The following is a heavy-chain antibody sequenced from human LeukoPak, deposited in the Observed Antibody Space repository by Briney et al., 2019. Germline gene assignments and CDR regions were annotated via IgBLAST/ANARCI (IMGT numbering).Heavy chain of an antibody. D-gene: IGHD4-17*01. J-gene: IGHJ5*02. Sequence: SETLSLTCTVSGGSISSSSYYWGWIRQPPGKGLEWVGSIYYSGSTYYNPSLKSRVTISVDTSKNQFSLKLSSVTAADTAVYYCAREGATVTTYWFDRWGQGTLVTVSS. CDR1: GGSISSSSYY. CDR2: IYYSGST. CDR3: AREGATVTTYWFDR. V-gene: IGHV4-39*07.